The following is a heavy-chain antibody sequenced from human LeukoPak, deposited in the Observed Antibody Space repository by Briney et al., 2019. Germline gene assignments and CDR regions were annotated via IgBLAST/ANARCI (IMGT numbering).Heavy chain of an antibody. CDR1: GGSISSYY. J-gene: IGHJ3*02. V-gene: IGHV4-59*01. Sequence: SETLSLTCTVSGGSISSYYWSWIRQPPGKGLEWIGYIYYSGSTNYNPSLKSRVTISVDTSKNQCSLKLSSVTAADTAVYYCARVGCSSTSCYLLPSYSGYDYGLYSAFDIWGQGTMVTVSS. CDR3: ARVGCSSTSCYLLPSYSGYDYGLYSAFDI. D-gene: IGHD2-2*01. CDR2: IYYSGST.